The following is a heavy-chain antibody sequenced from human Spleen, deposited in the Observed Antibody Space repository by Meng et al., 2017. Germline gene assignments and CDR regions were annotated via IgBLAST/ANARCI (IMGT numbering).Heavy chain of an antibody. V-gene: IGHV3-48*04. Sequence: GESLKISCAASGLTVSSNYMNWVRQAPGKGLEWVSYISGSGDTIQYADSVKGRFTISRDNAKNSLFLQMNSLGAEDTALYYCARRGVTYCSRTDCRPTWFDPWGQGTLVTVSS. CDR2: ISGSGDTI. CDR1: GLTVSSNY. CDR3: ARRGVTYCSRTDCRPTWFDP. J-gene: IGHJ5*02. D-gene: IGHD2-2*01.